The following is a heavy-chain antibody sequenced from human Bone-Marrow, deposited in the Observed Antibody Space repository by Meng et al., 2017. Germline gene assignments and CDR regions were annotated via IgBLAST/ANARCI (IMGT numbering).Heavy chain of an antibody. CDR1: GESFSGYY. Sequence: QVQRQQWGAGLLKPSETLSLTCAVYGESFSGYYWSWIRQPPGKGLEWIGEITNSGTTNYNPSLKSRVTMSVATSKKQFSLKLSSVTAADTALYYCRLAYCDSDCGDYWGQGILVTVSS. D-gene: IGHD2-21*02. CDR3: RLAYCDSDCGDY. V-gene: IGHV4-34*01. CDR2: ITNSGTT. J-gene: IGHJ4*02.